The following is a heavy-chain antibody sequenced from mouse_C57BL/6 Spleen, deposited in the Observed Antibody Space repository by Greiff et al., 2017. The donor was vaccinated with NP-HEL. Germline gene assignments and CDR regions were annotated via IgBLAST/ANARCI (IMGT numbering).Heavy chain of an antibody. Sequence: VQLQESGAELVKPGASVKMSCKASGYTFTTYPIEWMKQTHGKSLEWIGNFHPYNDDTKYNEKFKGKATFTGEKSSSTVYLEISRLTSDDSAVYYCARNGAYDYLDYWGQGTTLTVSS. D-gene: IGHD2-4*01. CDR1: GYTFTTYP. CDR2: FHPYNDDT. CDR3: ARNGAYDYLDY. J-gene: IGHJ2*01. V-gene: IGHV1-47*01.